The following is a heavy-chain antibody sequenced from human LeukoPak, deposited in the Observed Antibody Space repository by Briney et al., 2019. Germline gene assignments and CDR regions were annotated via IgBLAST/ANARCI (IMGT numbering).Heavy chain of an antibody. CDR1: GYTFTNYY. J-gene: IGHJ4*02. CDR3: ARVGTFADY. D-gene: IGHD1-7*01. Sequence: GASVKVSCKVSGYTFTNYYIHWVRQAPGQGLEWMGIINPSGGSTSYAQKFQGRVTMTRDTSTSTVYMYLSSLRSEDTAMYYCARVGTFADYWGQGTLVTVSS. CDR2: INPSGGST. V-gene: IGHV1-46*03.